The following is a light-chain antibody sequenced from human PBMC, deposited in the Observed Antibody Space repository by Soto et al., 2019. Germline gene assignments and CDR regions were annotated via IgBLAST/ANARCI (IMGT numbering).Light chain of an antibody. CDR2: TAA. Sequence: DIQLTQSPSFLSASVGDRLTITCRASQDIRSSLDWYQQKPGKAPNLLIYTAATLESGVPSRFSGSGSGTHFTLTISSLQPEDFATYYCQQFNSSPFTFGRGTKVEI. V-gene: IGKV1-9*01. CDR1: QDIRSS. J-gene: IGKJ4*01. CDR3: QQFNSSPFT.